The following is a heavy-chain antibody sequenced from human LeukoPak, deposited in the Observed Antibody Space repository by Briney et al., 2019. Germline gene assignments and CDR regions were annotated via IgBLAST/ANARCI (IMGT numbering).Heavy chain of an antibody. D-gene: IGHD3-10*01. J-gene: IGHJ5*02. Sequence: GGSLRLSCAASGFTFSSYSMNWVRQAPGKGLEWVSSISSSSSYIYYADSVKGRFTISRDNAKNSLYLQMNSLRAEDTAVYYCARERSGSYYDWFDPWGQGTLVTVSS. CDR1: GFTFSSYS. CDR3: ARERSGSYYDWFDP. CDR2: ISSSSSYI. V-gene: IGHV3-21*01.